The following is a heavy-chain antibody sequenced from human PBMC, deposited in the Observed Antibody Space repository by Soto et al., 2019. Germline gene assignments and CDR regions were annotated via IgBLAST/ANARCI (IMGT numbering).Heavy chain of an antibody. D-gene: IGHD5-12*01. CDR3: AKDTSVEMATSDAFDI. J-gene: IGHJ3*02. CDR1: GFTFDDYT. CDR2: ISWDGGST. V-gene: IGHV3-43*01. Sequence: GGSLRLSCAASGFTFDDYTMHWVRQAPGKGLEWVSLISWDGGSTYYADSVKGRFTISRDNSKNSLYLQMNSLRTEDTALYYCAKDTSVEMATSDAFDIWGQGTMVTVSS.